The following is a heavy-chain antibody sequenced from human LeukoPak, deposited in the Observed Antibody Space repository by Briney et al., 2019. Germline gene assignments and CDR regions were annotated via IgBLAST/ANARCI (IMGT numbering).Heavy chain of an antibody. J-gene: IGHJ5*02. V-gene: IGHV1-18*01. D-gene: IGHD4-23*01. CDR1: GYTFSNYG. Sequence: GASVKVSCKASGYTFSNYGISWVRQAPGPGLEWMGWISPHSGNTNYAQNLRGRVTMATDTSTSTAYMELRSLTSDDTAMYYCARGPNKYDGGNSGSAWFDPWGQGSLVTVSS. CDR3: ARGPNKYDGGNSGSAWFDP. CDR2: ISPHSGNT.